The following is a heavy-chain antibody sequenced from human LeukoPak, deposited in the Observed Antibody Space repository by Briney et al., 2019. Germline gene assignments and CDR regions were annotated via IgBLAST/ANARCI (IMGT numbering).Heavy chain of an antibody. CDR2: ISYDGSNK. V-gene: IGHV3-30*18. D-gene: IGHD6-13*01. CDR3: AKDGGSSWTGGNWFDP. J-gene: IGHJ5*02. Sequence: HPGGSLRLSCAASGFTFSSYGMHWARQAPGKGLEWVAVISYDGSNKYYADSVKGRFTISRNNSNNTLYLQMNSLKVEDTAVYYCAKDGGSSWTGGNWFDPWGQGTLVTVSS. CDR1: GFTFSSYG.